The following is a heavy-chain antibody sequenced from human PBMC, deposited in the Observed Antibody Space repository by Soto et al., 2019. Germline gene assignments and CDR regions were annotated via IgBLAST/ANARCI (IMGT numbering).Heavy chain of an antibody. J-gene: IGHJ3*01. CDR3: AKDSVRGVGYDAFDL. CDR2: IIPIFGTA. Sequence: SVKVSCKASGGTFSSYAISWVRQAPGQGLEWMGGIIPIFGTANYAQKFQGRVTITADESTSTAYMELSSLRSEDTAVYYCAKDSVRGVGYDAFDLWGQGAMVTVSS. V-gene: IGHV1-69*13. D-gene: IGHD3-10*01. CDR1: GGTFSSYA.